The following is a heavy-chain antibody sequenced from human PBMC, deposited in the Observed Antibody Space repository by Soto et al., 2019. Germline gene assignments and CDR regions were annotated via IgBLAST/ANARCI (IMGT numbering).Heavy chain of an antibody. CDR3: ARDRSGGSGMWYGMDV. J-gene: IGHJ6*02. CDR1: GFTFSSYS. D-gene: IGHD3-10*01. CDR2: ISSSSSYI. V-gene: IGHV3-21*01. Sequence: PGGSLRLSCAASGFTFSSYSMNWVRQAPGKGLEWVSSISSSSSYIYYADSVKGRFTISRDNAKNSLYLQMNSLRAEDTAVYYRARDRSGGSGMWYGMDVWGQGTTVTVSS.